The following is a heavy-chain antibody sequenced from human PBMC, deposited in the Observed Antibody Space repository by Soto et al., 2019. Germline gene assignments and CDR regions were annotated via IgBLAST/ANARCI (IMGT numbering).Heavy chain of an antibody. J-gene: IGHJ6*02. Sequence: SVKVSCKASGGTFSSYAISWVRQAPGQGLEWMGGIIPIFGTANYAQKFQGRVTITADESTSTAYMELSSLRSEDTAVYYCASPIVATITYYYYGMDVWGQGTTVTVSS. CDR2: IIPIFGTA. D-gene: IGHD5-12*01. CDR1: GGTFSSYA. V-gene: IGHV1-69*13. CDR3: ASPIVATITYYYYGMDV.